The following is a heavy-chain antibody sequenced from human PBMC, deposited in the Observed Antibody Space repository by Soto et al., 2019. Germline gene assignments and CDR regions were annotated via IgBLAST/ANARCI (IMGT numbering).Heavy chain of an antibody. D-gene: IGHD4-17*01. CDR1: GFSFSDHY. V-gene: IGHV3-72*01. Sequence: EVKLVESGGGLVQPGGSLRLSCAASGFSFSDHYMDCVRQAPGKGLEWVGRVRNKANSYSTEYAASVKGRFMISRDESKNSLYLQMNSLKTEDTAVYYGASTYGDYRDFKHWGQGTLVTVSS. CDR2: VRNKANSYST. CDR3: ASTYGDYRDFKH. J-gene: IGHJ1*01.